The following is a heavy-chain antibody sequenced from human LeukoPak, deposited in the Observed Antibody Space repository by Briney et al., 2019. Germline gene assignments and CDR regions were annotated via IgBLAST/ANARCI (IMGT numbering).Heavy chain of an antibody. J-gene: IGHJ4*02. CDR1: GGSISSYY. CDR2: IYYSGST. Sequence: SETLSLTCTVSGGSISSYYWSWIRQPPGKGPEWIGYIYYSGSTNYNPSLKSRVTISVDTSKNQFSLKLSSVTAADTAVYYCARGIPPDFDYWGQGTLVTVSS. D-gene: IGHD2-21*01. CDR3: ARGIPPDFDY. V-gene: IGHV4-59*01.